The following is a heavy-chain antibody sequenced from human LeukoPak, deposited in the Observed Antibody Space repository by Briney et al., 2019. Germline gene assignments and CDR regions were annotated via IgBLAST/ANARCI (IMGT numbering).Heavy chain of an antibody. J-gene: IGHJ4*02. V-gene: IGHV3-23*01. CDR1: EFTFNSYA. CDR3: AKHTAGTYALDY. D-gene: IGHD1-1*01. CDR2: ISGSGSST. Sequence: GGSLRLSCAASEFTFNSYAMSWVRQAPGKGLEWFSSISGSGSSTFYADSVKGRFIISRDNSKNTLYLQMNSLRAEDTAVYYCAKHTAGTYALDYWGQGTPVHVFS.